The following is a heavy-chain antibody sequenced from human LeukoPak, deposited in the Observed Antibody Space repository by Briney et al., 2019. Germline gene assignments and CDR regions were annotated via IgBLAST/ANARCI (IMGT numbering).Heavy chain of an antibody. CDR1: EFSFFTYW. J-gene: IGHJ4*02. CDR3: ARENGYKVFDY. CDR2: IKQDGSEK. Sequence: GGSLRLSCAASEFSFFTYWMSWVRQAPGKGLEWVANIKQDGSEKYYVDSVKGRFTISRDHSKNTLYLQMDSLRAEDTAVYYCARENGYKVFDYWGQGTLVTVSS. V-gene: IGHV3-7*03. D-gene: IGHD5-24*01.